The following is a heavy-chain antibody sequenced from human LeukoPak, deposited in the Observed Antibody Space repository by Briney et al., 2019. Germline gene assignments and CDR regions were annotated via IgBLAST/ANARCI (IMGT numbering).Heavy chain of an antibody. CDR2: INNDETVT. CDR3: ATKQWLAPPPDS. V-gene: IGHV3-74*01. Sequence: PGGSLRLSCAASGFPFNKYWVLGVRHAPGKGLESVSRINNDETVTTYADSVKARFTVSRDNADNTMFPQINSRRPGDTAVYCCATKQWLAPPPDSWGEGAPVSVSS. CDR1: GFPFNKYW. J-gene: IGHJ4*02. D-gene: IGHD6-19*01.